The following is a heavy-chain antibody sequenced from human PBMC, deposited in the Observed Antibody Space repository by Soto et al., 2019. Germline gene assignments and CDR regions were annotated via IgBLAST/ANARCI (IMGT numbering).Heavy chain of an antibody. Sequence: GASVKVSCKASGYTFTSYDINWVRQATGQGFEYLGWMNPNSGNTGYVKKFQGRVTMTRDTSMSTAYMELSSLRSEDTAIYYCAKSGLYDILISYYNNRDYFDYWGQGTLVTVSS. V-gene: IGHV1-8*01. J-gene: IGHJ4*02. CDR2: MNPNSGNT. CDR1: GYTFTSYD. D-gene: IGHD3-9*01. CDR3: AKSGLYDILISYYNNRDYFDY.